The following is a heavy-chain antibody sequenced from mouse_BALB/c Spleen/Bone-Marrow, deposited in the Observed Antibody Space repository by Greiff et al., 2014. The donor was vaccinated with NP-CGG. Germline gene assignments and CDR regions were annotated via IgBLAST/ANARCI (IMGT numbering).Heavy chain of an antibody. Sequence: EVQLQQSGAELVKPGASVKLSCTASGFNIKDTYMHWVKQRPEQGPEWIGRIDPANGNTKYDPKFQGKATITADTSSNTAYLQLSSLTSDDTAVDYCAAYFFCSSQFAYWGQGTLVTVSA. D-gene: IGHD1-1*01. V-gene: IGHV14-3*02. CDR2: IDPANGNT. CDR1: GFNIKDTY. CDR3: AAYFFCSSQFAY. J-gene: IGHJ3*01.